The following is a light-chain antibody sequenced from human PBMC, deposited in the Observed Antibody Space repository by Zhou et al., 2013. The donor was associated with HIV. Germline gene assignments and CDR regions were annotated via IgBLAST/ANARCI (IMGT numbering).Light chain of an antibody. J-gene: IGKJ2*01. CDR2: KTS. V-gene: IGKV1-5*03. Sequence: DIQMTQSPSTLSASVGDRVTITCRASQAVTPWLAWYQQKPGKAPKLLIYKTSSLESGVPSRFSGSGSGTEFTLTISSLQPDDFATYYCQQYNSSSSFGQGTKLEIK. CDR1: QAVTPW. CDR3: QQYNSSSS.